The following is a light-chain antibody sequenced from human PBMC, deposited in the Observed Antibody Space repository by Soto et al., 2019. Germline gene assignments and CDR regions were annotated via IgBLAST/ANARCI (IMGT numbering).Light chain of an antibody. CDR1: PSISNW. Sequence: DIQMTQSPSTLSSTVGDRVTITCRASPSISNWLGWYQQKPGKAPKLLIYKASSLESGVPSRFSGSGSGTEFTLTISSLQPGDFATYYCQQYNSYSPGYTFGQGTKLEIK. J-gene: IGKJ2*01. CDR3: QQYNSYSPGYT. CDR2: KAS. V-gene: IGKV1-5*03.